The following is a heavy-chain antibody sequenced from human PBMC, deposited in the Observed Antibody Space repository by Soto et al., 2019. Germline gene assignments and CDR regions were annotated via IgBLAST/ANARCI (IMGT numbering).Heavy chain of an antibody. CDR1: EYTFTSYA. CDR3: ARDVPRGSGSFYPTWWSAP. V-gene: IGHV1-3*01. CDR2: INAGNGNT. D-gene: IGHD3-10*01. J-gene: IGHJ5*02. Sequence: ASVKVSCKASEYTFTSYAVHWVRQAPGQRLEWMGWINAGNGNTNYAQKLQGRVTMTTDTSTSTAYMELSSLRSDDRAVYYCARDVPRGSGSFYPTWWSAPWGKGTLVTVSS.